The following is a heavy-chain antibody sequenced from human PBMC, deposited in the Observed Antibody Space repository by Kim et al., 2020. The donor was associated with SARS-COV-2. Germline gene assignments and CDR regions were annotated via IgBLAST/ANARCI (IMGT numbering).Heavy chain of an antibody. D-gene: IGHD4-17*01. Sequence: GGSLRLSCAASGFNFNNYAMSWVRQAPGKGLEWVSSISGGRGNPYYGASVKGRFSTSRDNPKNTLYLQMNSLRVEDSARYFCVKDWKSDDGDYEYWGQGSLVTVSS. CDR3: VKDWKSDDGDYEY. CDR1: GFNFNNYA. CDR2: ISGGRGNP. J-gene: IGHJ4*02. V-gene: IGHV3-23*01.